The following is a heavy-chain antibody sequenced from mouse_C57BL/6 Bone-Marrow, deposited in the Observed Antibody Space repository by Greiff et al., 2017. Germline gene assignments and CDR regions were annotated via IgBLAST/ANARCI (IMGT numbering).Heavy chain of an antibody. V-gene: IGHV3-6*01. CDR1: GYSITSGYY. Sequence: EVQRVESGPGLVKPSQSLSLTCSVPGYSITSGYYWNWIRQFPGNKLEWMGYISYDGSNNYNPSLKNRISITRDTSKNQFFLKLNSVTTEDTATYYCARGKSFDYWGQGTTLTVSS. CDR3: ARGKSFDY. CDR2: ISYDGSN. J-gene: IGHJ2*01.